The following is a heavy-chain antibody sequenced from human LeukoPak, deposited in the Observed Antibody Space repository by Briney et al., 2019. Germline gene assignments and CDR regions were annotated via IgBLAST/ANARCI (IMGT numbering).Heavy chain of an antibody. D-gene: IGHD2-2*01. V-gene: IGHV3-21*01. J-gene: IGHJ6*02. CDR1: GFTFSSYS. Sequence: PGGSLRLSCAASGFTFSSYSMNWVRQAPGKGLKWVSSISSSSSYIYYADSVKGRFTISRDNSKNTLYLQMNSLRAEDTAVYYCAKVPAATINYYYYGMDVWGQGTTVTVSS. CDR3: AKVPAATINYYYYGMDV. CDR2: ISSSSSYI.